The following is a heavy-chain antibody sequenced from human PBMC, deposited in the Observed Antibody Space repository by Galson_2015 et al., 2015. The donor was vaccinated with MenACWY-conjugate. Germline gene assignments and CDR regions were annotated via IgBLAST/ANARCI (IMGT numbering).Heavy chain of an antibody. D-gene: IGHD5-18*01. V-gene: IGHV3-48*03. Sequence: SLRLSCAASGFTFTGYEFNWVRQAPGKGLEWLSYISKSGSPIYYADSVKGRFTISRDNVRKSLFLQMNSLRAGDTGAYYCARVGTWIHQYFYYMDVWGKETTVTVSS. CDR1: GFTFTGYE. CDR2: ISKSGSPI. CDR3: ARVGTWIHQYFYYMDV. J-gene: IGHJ6*03.